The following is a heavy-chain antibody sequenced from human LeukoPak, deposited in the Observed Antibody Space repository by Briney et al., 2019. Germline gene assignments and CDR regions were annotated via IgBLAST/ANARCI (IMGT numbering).Heavy chain of an antibody. D-gene: IGHD4-17*01. V-gene: IGHV3-9*01. J-gene: IGHJ4*02. CDR1: GFAFRSYA. CDR2: ISCNSGSI. Sequence: GGSLRLSCAASGFAFRSYAMSWVRQAPGKGLEWVSGISCNSGSIGYADSVKGRFTISRDNAKNSLYLQMNSLRAEDTALYYCAKDIGYGHPRYFDYWGQGTLVTVSS. CDR3: AKDIGYGHPRYFDY.